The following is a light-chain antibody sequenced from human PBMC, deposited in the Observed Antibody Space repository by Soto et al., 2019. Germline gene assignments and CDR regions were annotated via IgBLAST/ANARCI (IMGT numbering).Light chain of an antibody. CDR3: CSYARTSPPV. CDR1: SSDVGSYNL. Sequence: QSVLNQPASVSGSPGQSITISCTGTSSDVGSYNLVSWYQQHPGKAPKLMIHEVSKRPSGVSNRFSGSKSGNTASLTISGLQAEDEADYYCCSYARTSPPVFGTGPKATVL. CDR2: EVS. V-gene: IGLV2-23*02. J-gene: IGLJ1*01.